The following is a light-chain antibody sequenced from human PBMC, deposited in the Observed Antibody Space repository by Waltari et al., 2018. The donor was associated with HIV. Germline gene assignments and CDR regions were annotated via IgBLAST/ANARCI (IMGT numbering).Light chain of an antibody. CDR3: SSYTSSRSYV. CDR1: SSDAGGYHY. V-gene: IGLV2-14*03. J-gene: IGLJ1*01. CDR2: AVS. Sequence: QSALSQPASVSVSPGPLITLSCTGTSSDAGGYHYVSWYQQHPGKAPKLMIYAVSNRPSGVSNRFSGSKSGNTASLTISGLQAEDEADYYCSSYTSSRSYVFGTGTRVTV.